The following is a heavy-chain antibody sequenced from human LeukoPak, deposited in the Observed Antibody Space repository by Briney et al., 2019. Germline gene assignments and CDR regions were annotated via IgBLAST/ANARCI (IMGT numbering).Heavy chain of an antibody. D-gene: IGHD4-17*01. V-gene: IGHV3-21*01. CDR3: ARDDDYGDYDAFDI. Sequence: GGSLRLSCAASGFTFSSYSMNWVRQAPGKGLEWVSSISSSSSYIYYADSVKGRFTISRDSAKNSLYLQMNSLRAEDTAVYYCARDDDYGDYDAFDIWGQGTMVTVSS. CDR1: GFTFSSYS. J-gene: IGHJ3*02. CDR2: ISSSSSYI.